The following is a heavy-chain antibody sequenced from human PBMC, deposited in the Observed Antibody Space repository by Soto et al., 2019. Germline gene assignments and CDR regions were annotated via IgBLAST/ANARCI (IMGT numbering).Heavy chain of an antibody. J-gene: IGHJ6*02. V-gene: IGHV4-30-2*01. Sequence: PSETLSLTCAVSGGSISSGGYSWSWIRQPPGKGLEWIGYIYHSGSTYYNPSLKSRVTISVDRSKNQFSLKLSSVTAADTAVYYCARASDTDYYYYGMDVWGQGTTVTVSS. CDR1: GGSISSGGYS. CDR3: ARASDTDYYYYGMDV. D-gene: IGHD5-18*01. CDR2: IYHSGST.